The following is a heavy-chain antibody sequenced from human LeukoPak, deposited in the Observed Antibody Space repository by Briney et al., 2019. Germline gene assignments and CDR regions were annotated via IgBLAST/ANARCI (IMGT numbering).Heavy chain of an antibody. V-gene: IGHV4-4*09. J-gene: IGHJ3*02. CDR2: IYTSGST. D-gene: IGHD1-1*01. Sequence: SETLSLTCTVSGGSISSYYWSWIRQPPGKGLEWIGYIYTSGSTNYNPSLKSRVTISVDTSKNQFSLKLSSVTATDTAVYYCARLPTLQPRTSLAFDIWGQGTMVTVSS. CDR3: ARLPTLQPRTSLAFDI. CDR1: GGSISSYY.